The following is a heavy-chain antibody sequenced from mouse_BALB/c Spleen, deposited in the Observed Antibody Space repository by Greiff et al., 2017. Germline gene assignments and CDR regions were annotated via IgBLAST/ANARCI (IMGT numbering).Heavy chain of an antibody. V-gene: IGHV1-12*01. D-gene: IGHD1-1*01. CDR3: ARFYYGSSYYFDY. CDR2: IYPGNGDT. J-gene: IGHJ2*01. CDR1: GYTFTSYN. Sequence: QVQLKQPGAELVKPGASVKMSCKASGYTFTSYNMHWVKQTPGQGLEWIGAIYPGNGDTSYNQKFKGKATLTADKSSSTAYMQLSSLTSEDSAVYYCARFYYGSSYYFDYWGQGTTLTVSS.